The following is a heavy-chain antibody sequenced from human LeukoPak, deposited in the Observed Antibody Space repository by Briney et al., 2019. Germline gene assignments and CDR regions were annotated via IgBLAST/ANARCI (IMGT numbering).Heavy chain of an antibody. V-gene: IGHV3-7*01. CDR2: IKQDGSEK. D-gene: IGHD6-19*01. Sequence: GGSLRLSCAASGFTFSSYWMTWVRQAPGKGLEWVTNIKQDGSEKYYVDSVKGRFTISRDNAKNSLYLQMNSLRGEDTAVYFCARKTHVTGTYAFDIWGQGAVVNVFS. CDR1: GFTFSSYW. CDR3: ARKTHVTGTYAFDI. J-gene: IGHJ3*02.